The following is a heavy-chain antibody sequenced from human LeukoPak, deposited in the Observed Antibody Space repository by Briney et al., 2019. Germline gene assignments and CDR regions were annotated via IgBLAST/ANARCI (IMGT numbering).Heavy chain of an antibody. V-gene: IGHV3-21*01. J-gene: IGHJ6*02. CDR3: ARLYCSSTSCPRSMDV. CDR1: GFTFSSYS. CDR2: ISSSSSYI. Sequence: GGSLRLSCAASGFTFSSYSMNWVRQAPGKGLEWVSSISSSSSYIYYADSVKGRFTISRDNAKNSLYLQMNSLRAEDTAVCYCARLYCSSTSCPRSMDVWGQGTTVTVSS. D-gene: IGHD2-2*01.